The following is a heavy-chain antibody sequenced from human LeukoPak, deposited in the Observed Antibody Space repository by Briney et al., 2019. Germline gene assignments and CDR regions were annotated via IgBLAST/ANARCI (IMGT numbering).Heavy chain of an antibody. V-gene: IGHV4-4*02. CDR3: ARINYDSSGYRIDP. D-gene: IGHD3-22*01. J-gene: IGHJ5*02. Sequence: PSETLSLTCAVSGGSISSSNWWSWVRQPPGKGLEWIGEIYHSESTNYNPSLKSRVTISVDKSKNQFSLKLSSVTAADTAVYYCARINYDSSGYRIDPWGQGTLVTVSS. CDR1: GGSISSSNW. CDR2: IYHSEST.